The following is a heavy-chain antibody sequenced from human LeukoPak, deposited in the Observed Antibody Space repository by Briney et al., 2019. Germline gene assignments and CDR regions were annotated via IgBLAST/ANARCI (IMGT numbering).Heavy chain of an antibody. V-gene: IGHV4-34*01. CDR1: GGSFSGYY. Sequence: SETLSLTCAVYGGSFSGYYWTWIRQSPGKELEWIGEINHSGSTNYNPSLKSRVTISVDTSKNQFSLKLSSVTAADTAVYYCARLGNMVRGAHSFDYWGQGTLVTVSS. D-gene: IGHD3-10*01. CDR3: ARLGNMVRGAHSFDY. CDR2: INHSGST. J-gene: IGHJ4*02.